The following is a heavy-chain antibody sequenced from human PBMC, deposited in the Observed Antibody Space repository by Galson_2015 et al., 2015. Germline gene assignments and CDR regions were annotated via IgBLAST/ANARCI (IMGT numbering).Heavy chain of an antibody. Sequence: AISGDSVSSNIAARNWIRQSPSRGLEWLGRTYYRSKWYNDYAASVDRRLTINPDTSKDQFSLQLNSVTPEDTAVYYCARGVWELDYWGKGTLVTVSS. V-gene: IGHV6-1*01. CDR3: ARGVWELDY. CDR2: TYYRSKWYN. CDR1: GDSVSSNIAA. D-gene: IGHD1-26*01. J-gene: IGHJ4*02.